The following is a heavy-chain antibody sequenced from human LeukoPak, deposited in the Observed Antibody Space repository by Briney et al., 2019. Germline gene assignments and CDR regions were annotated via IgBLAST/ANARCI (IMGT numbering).Heavy chain of an antibody. CDR1: GFTVSSNY. V-gene: IGHV3-66*01. CDR3: ARDWSSSFWYWSDP. CDR2: IYSGGDT. D-gene: IGHD6-13*01. Sequence: GGSLRLSCAASGFTVSSNYMSWVRQAPGKGLEWVSVIYSGGDTYYADSVKGRFTISRDNSKNTLYLQMNSLRAEDTAVYYCARDWSSSFWYWSDPWGQGTLVTVSS. J-gene: IGHJ5*02.